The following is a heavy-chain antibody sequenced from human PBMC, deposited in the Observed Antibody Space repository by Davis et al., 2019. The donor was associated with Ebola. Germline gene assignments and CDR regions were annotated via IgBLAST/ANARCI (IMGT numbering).Heavy chain of an antibody. Sequence: PGGSLRLSCAASGFVFSSYVMSWVRRAPGKGLEWVANIKQDGSEKYYVDSVKGRFTISRDNAKNSLYLQMNSLRAEDTAVYYCARDEYDFWSGYSDYWGQGTLVTVSS. V-gene: IGHV3-7*01. J-gene: IGHJ4*02. CDR3: ARDEYDFWSGYSDY. CDR2: IKQDGSEK. CDR1: GFVFSSYV. D-gene: IGHD3-3*01.